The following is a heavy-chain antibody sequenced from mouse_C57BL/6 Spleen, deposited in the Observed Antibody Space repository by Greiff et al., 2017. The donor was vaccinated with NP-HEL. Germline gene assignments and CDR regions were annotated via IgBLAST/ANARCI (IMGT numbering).Heavy chain of an antibody. J-gene: IGHJ2*01. D-gene: IGHD2-12*01. Sequence: EVMLVESGGDLVKPGGSLKLSCAASGFTFSSYGMSWVRQTPDKRLEWVATISSGGSYTYYPDSVKGRFTISRDNAKNTLYLQMSSLKSEDTAMYYCARPYDGAFDYWGQGTTLTVSS. CDR3: ARPYDGAFDY. CDR1: GFTFSSYG. CDR2: ISSGGSYT. V-gene: IGHV5-6*01.